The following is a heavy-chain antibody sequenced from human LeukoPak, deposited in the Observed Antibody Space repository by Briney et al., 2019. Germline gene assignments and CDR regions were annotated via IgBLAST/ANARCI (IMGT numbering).Heavy chain of an antibody. Sequence: ASVKVSCKASGYTFSSYEISWVRQAPGQGLEWMGWINAYNGHTNYAQSLQGRVTMTTDTSTDTAYMELSSLRSEDTAVYYCATDLRDILTGYYWPYWGQGTLVTVSS. CDR1: GYTFSSYE. J-gene: IGHJ4*02. D-gene: IGHD3-9*01. CDR2: INAYNGHT. CDR3: ATDLRDILTGYYWPY. V-gene: IGHV1-18*01.